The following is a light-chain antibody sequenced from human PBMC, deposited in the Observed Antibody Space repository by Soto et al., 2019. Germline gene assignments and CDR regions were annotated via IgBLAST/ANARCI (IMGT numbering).Light chain of an antibody. J-gene: IGKJ1*01. CDR2: GAS. CDR1: QSVSSD. Sequence: DIVMTQSPAPLSVSPGERATLSCRASQSVSSDLAWYHQKPGQAPRLLIYGASTRATGIPARFSGSGSGTEFTLTINSLQSEDFAVYYCQQYNNWPRTFGQGTKGDIK. V-gene: IGKV3-15*01. CDR3: QQYNNWPRT.